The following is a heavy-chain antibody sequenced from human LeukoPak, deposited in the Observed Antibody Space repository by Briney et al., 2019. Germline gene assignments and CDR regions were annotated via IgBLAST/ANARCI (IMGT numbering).Heavy chain of an antibody. Sequence: GGSLRLSCAASGFTFSSYAMSWVRQAPGKGLEWVSAISGSGGSTYYADSVKGRFTISRDNSKNTLYLQMNSLRAEDTAVYYCARGRSGRVAASYYGMDVWGQGTTVTVSS. CDR2: ISGSGGST. CDR3: ARGRSGRVAASYYGMDV. CDR1: GFTFSSYA. D-gene: IGHD1-26*01. V-gene: IGHV3-23*01. J-gene: IGHJ6*02.